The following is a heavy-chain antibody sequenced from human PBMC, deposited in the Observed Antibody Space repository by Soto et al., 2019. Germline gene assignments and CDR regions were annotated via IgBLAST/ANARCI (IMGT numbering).Heavy chain of an antibody. J-gene: IGHJ6*02. CDR2: IWYDGSNK. V-gene: IGHV3-33*01. CDR1: GFTFSSYG. D-gene: IGHD3-3*01. CDR3: ARVGEKRRFLEWIPPYYYYGMDV. Sequence: GGSLRLSCAASGFTFSSYGMHWVRQAPGKGLEWVAVIWYDGSNKYYADSVKGRFTISRDNSKNTLYLQMNSLRAEDTAVYYCARVGEKRRFLEWIPPYYYYGMDVWGQGTTVTVSS.